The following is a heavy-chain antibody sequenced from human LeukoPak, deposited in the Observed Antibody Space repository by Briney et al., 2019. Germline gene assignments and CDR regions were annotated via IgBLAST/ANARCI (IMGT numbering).Heavy chain of an antibody. V-gene: IGHV3-21*01. CDR3: ARSSCAARY. CDR1: GFTFTIYS. J-gene: IGHJ4*02. CDR2: ISSSSSYI. Sequence: GGSLTLSCAASGFTFTIYSMNWVRQAPGKGLEWVSSISSSSSYIYYADSVKGRFTISRDNAKNSLYLQMNSLRAEDTAVYYCARSSCAARYLGQRSLVTVSS. D-gene: IGHD2-15*01.